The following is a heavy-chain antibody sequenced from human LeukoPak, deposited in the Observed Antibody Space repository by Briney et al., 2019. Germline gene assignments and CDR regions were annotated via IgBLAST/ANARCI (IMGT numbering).Heavy chain of an antibody. V-gene: IGHV3-7*01. CDR2: IKQDGSEK. D-gene: IGHD3-10*01. CDR1: GFTFSSYW. CDR3: GRDVKEIKGFGGLIIGGLSDYYGLDV. J-gene: IGHJ6*02. Sequence: PGGSLRLSCAVSGFTFSSYWMSWVRQAPGKGLEWVANIKQDGSEKYYVDSVKGRFTISRDNAKNSLYLQMNSLRAEDTAVYYCGRDVKEIKGFGGLIIGGLSDYYGLDVWGQGTTVTVSS.